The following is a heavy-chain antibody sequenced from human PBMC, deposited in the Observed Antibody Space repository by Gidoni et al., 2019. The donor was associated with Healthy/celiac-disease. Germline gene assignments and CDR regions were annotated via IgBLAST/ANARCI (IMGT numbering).Heavy chain of an antibody. CDR1: GGSISSSCYY. CDR2: IYYTGST. V-gene: IGHV4-39*01. J-gene: IGHJ4*02. CDR3: ARLGSSSRVYFDY. Sequence: QLQLQESGPGLVKPSETLSLICTVSGGSISSSCYYWGWIRQPPGKGLEWIGGIYYTGSTYYNPSLKSRVTISVDTAKNQFSLKLSSVTAADTAVYYCARLGSSSRVYFDYWGQGTLVTVSS. D-gene: IGHD6-6*01.